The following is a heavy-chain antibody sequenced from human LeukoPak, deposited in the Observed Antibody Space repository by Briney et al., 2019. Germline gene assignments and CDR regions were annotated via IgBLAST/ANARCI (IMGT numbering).Heavy chain of an antibody. V-gene: IGHV1-69*13. Sequence: GSSVKVSCKASGGTFSNYAISWVRQAPAQGLEWMGGIIPIFGTANYAQKFQGRVTITADETTSTAYMELSSLRSEDTAVYYCARGELWFGELPKSLDYWGQGTLVTVSS. CDR2: IIPIFGTA. D-gene: IGHD3-10*01. CDR1: GGTFSNYA. J-gene: IGHJ4*02. CDR3: ARGELWFGELPKSLDY.